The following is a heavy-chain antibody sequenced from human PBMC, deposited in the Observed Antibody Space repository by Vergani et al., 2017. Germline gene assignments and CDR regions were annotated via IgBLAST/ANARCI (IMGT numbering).Heavy chain of an antibody. J-gene: IGHJ4*02. CDR2: ISPYNHKT. CDR1: GYTFVNHP. CDR3: ARSQMAANDFDL. D-gene: IGHD5-24*01. Sequence: QAQLGQSDSEVKKPGDSVTLSCKTSGYTFVNHPITWVRQAPGQGLEWMGWISPYNHKTLYSQKVEGRVTMASDTSSITVFLELRRLTSDDTAIYYCARSQMAANDFDLWGRGTLVTVSS. V-gene: IGHV1-18*04.